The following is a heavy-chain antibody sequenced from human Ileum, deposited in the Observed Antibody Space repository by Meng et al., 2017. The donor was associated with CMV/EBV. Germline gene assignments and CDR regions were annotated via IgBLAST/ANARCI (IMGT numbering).Heavy chain of an antibody. J-gene: IGHJ4*02. Sequence: DSVYSNTAIWSWSRQSPSRGLEWLGRTYYRSTWNNDYAVSLKGRITINADTSKNQFSLQLNSVTPEDTAVYYCARGVYGGGWNFDFWGQGTLVTVSS. D-gene: IGHD6-19*01. CDR1: DSVYSNTAI. CDR3: ARGVYGGGWNFDF. V-gene: IGHV6-1*01. CDR2: TYYRSTWNN.